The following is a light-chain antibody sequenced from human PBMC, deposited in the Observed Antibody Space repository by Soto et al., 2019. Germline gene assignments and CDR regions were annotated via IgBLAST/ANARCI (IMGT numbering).Light chain of an antibody. Sequence: DIVMTQSPDSLAVSLGERATINCKSSQSVLYSSNNKNYLAWYQQKPGQPPKLLISWASTRESGVPYLFSGSGSGTDFTLTISSLQAEYVAVYYCQQYYSTPLTFGGGTKVEIK. CDR2: WAS. CDR3: QQYYSTPLT. CDR1: QSVLYSSNNKNY. V-gene: IGKV4-1*01. J-gene: IGKJ4*01.